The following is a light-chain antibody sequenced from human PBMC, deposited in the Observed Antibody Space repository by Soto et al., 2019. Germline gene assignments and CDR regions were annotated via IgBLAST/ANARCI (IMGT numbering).Light chain of an antibody. CDR2: AAS. V-gene: IGKV1-8*01. CDR1: QGFRNS. CDR3: QQLFDSPIT. J-gene: IGKJ5*01. Sequence: ALQVTQSPSSLSASAGDNVTITCRASQGFRNSLAWYQRKAGNAPKLLIYAASTLESGVPSRFSATVSGTEFSLTITSLQPEDFATYYCQQLFDSPITFGQGTRLEIK.